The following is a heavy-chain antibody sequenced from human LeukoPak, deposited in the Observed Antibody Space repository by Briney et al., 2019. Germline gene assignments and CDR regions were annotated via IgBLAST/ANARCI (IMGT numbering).Heavy chain of an antibody. CDR1: GFTLTDYN. D-gene: IGHD6-19*01. V-gene: IGHV3-30*02. CDR2: IQYDGTTE. J-gene: IGHJ4*02. Sequence: PGGSLTLSCGASGFTLTDYNMHWVRQAPGKGLEYVAFIQYDGTTEYYADSVKGRFTMSRDRSKNMLYLQMNSLRREDTAVYYCARGAAVSVELWGQGTLVTVSS. CDR3: ARGAAVSVEL.